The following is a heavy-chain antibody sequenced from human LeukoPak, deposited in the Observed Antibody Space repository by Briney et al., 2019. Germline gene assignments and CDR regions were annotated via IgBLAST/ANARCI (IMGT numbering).Heavy chain of an antibody. CDR2: ISSSSSYI. Sequence: PGGSLRLSCAASGFTFSSYSMIWVRQAPGKGLEWVSSISSSSSYIYYADSVKGRFTISRDNAKNSLYLQMNSLRAEDTAVYYCAREDSSGYVLRIWGQGTMVTVSS. V-gene: IGHV3-21*01. D-gene: IGHD3-22*01. CDR3: AREDSSGYVLRI. CDR1: GFTFSSYS. J-gene: IGHJ3*02.